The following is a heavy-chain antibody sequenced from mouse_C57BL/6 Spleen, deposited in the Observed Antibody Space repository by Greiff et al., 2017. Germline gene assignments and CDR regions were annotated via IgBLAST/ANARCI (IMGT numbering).Heavy chain of an antibody. CDR2: IYPGAGDT. J-gene: IGHJ3*01. CDR3: AREADYDWFAY. V-gene: IGHV1-80*01. Sequence: QVQLQQSGAELVKPGASVKISCKASGYAFSSYWMNWVKQRPGKGLEWIGQIYPGAGDTNYNGKFKGKATLTADKSSSTAYMQLSSLTSEDSAVYFCAREADYDWFAYWGQGTLVTVSA. D-gene: IGHD2-4*01. CDR1: GYAFSSYW.